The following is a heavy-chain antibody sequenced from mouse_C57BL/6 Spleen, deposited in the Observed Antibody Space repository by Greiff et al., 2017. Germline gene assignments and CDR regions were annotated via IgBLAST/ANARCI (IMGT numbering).Heavy chain of an antibody. J-gene: IGHJ4*01. CDR2: ISYDGSN. V-gene: IGHV3-6*01. CDR3: ARDPTTGYYAMDY. Sequence: EVQLVESGPGLVKPSQSLSLTCSVTGYSITSGYYWNWIRQFPGNKLEWMGYISYDGSNNYNPSLKNRISITRDTSKNQFFLKLNSVTTEDTATYYCARDPTTGYYAMDYWGQGTSVTVSS. D-gene: IGHD1-1*01. CDR1: GYSITSGYY.